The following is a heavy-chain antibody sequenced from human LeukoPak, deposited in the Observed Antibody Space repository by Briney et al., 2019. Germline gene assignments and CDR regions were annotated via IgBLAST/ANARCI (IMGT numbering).Heavy chain of an antibody. CDR3: ARGFSTVSSSSWYMVGNWFDP. CDR1: GGSIRNYY. D-gene: IGHD6-13*01. CDR2: IYYSGNT. Sequence: SETLSLTCTVSGGSIRNYYWSWIRQPPGKGLEWIGYIYYSGNTNYNPSLESRVTISVDTSKNQFSLKLSSVTAADTAVHYCARGFSTVSSSSWYMVGNWFDPWGQGTLVTVSS. V-gene: IGHV4-59*12. J-gene: IGHJ5*02.